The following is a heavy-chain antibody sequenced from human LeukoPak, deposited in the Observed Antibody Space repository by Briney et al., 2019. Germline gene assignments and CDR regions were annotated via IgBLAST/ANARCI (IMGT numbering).Heavy chain of an antibody. V-gene: IGHV4-39*01. Sequence: SETLSLTCTVSGGSISSGSYYWGWIRQPPGKGLEWIGSIYYSGSTYYNPSLKSRVTISVDTSKNQFSLKLSSVTAADTAVYYCARHFYGSGSYYSVINWFDPWGQGTLVTVSS. CDR3: ARHFYGSGSYYSVINWFDP. CDR2: IYYSGST. D-gene: IGHD3-10*01. J-gene: IGHJ5*02. CDR1: GGSISSGSYY.